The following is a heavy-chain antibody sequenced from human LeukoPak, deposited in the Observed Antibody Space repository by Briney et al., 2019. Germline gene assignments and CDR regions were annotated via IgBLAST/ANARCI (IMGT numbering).Heavy chain of an antibody. V-gene: IGHV4-59*01. CDR3: ARHGYSSGSLAWFDP. D-gene: IGHD6-19*01. CDR1: SGSISSYY. CDR2: IYYSGST. Sequence: SETLFLTCTVASGSISSYYWSWIRQPPGKGLEWIGYIYYSGSTNYNPSLKSRVTISVDTSKNQFSLKLSSVTAADTAVYYCARHGYSSGSLAWFDPWGQGTQVTVSS. J-gene: IGHJ5*02.